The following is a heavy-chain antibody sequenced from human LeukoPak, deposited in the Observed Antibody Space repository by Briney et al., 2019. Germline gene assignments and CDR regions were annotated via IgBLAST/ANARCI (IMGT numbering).Heavy chain of an antibody. CDR3: ARGEQLARYYFDN. V-gene: IGHV1-2*02. CDR2: INPNSGGT. J-gene: IGHJ4*02. CDR1: RYTFTGYY. Sequence: ASVKVSCKASRYTFTGYYMHWVRQAPGLGLEWMGWINPNSGGTNYAQKFQDRVTMTRDTSITTAYMELRRLRSDDTAVYFCARGEQLARYYFDNWGQGTLVTVSS. D-gene: IGHD6-13*01.